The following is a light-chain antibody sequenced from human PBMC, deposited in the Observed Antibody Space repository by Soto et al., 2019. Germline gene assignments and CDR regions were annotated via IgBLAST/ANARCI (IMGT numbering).Light chain of an antibody. CDR3: QQYHSDSRT. CDR2: KAS. V-gene: IGKV1-5*03. J-gene: IGKJ1*01. CDR1: QSISSW. Sequence: DIPMTQSPSTLSASVGDRVTITCRASQSISSWLAWHPQKPGKAPNVLIYKASTLESGVPSRFSGGGSGTEFTLTISSLQSDDFATYYCQQYHSDSRTFGQGTKVEIK.